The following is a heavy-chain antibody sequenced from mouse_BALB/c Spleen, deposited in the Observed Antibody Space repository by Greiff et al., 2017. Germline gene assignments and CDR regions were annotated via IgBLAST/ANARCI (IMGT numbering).Heavy chain of an antibody. J-gene: IGHJ4*01. Sequence: EVKVEESGGGLVQPGGSMKLSCVASGFTFSNYWMNWVRQSPEKGLEWVAEIRLKSNNYATHYAESVKGRFTISRDDSKSSVYLQMNNLRAEDTGIYYCTPLWGYYYAMDYWGQGTSVTVSS. CDR3: TPLWGYYYAMDY. D-gene: IGHD6-1*01. CDR1: GFTFSNYW. CDR2: IRLKSNNYAT. V-gene: IGHV6-6*02.